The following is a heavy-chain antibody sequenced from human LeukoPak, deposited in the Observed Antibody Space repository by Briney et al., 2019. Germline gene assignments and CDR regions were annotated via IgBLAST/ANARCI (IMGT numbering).Heavy chain of an antibody. CDR2: INTNGSPT. CDR1: GFTFSSYW. V-gene: IGHV3-74*01. D-gene: IGHD1-26*01. J-gene: IGHJ5*02. CDR3: ARSLVVGATYPYH. Sequence: PSGGSLRLSCAASGFTFSSYWMHWVRQAPGKGLVWVSRINTNGSPTQYADSVKGRFTISRDNAKNTLYLQMNSLRAEDTAVYYCARSLVVGATYPYHWGQGTLVTVSS.